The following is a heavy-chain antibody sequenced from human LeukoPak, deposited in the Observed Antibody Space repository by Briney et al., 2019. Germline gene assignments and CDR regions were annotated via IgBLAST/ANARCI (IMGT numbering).Heavy chain of an antibody. CDR2: IIPIFGTA. CDR3: ARAPYPGYYYDSSGYYW. CDR1: GGTFSSYA. V-gene: IGHV1-69*05. D-gene: IGHD3-22*01. Sequence: SVKVSCKASGGTFSSYAISWVRQAPGQGLEWMGGIIPIFGTANYAQKFQGRVTITTDESTSTAYMELSSLRSEDTAVYYCARAPYPGYYYDSSGYYWWGQGTLVTVSS. J-gene: IGHJ4*02.